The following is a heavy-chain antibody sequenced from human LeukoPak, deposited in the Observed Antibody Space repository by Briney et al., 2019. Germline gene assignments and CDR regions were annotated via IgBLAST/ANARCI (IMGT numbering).Heavy chain of an antibody. CDR3: ARLKYSGSSRLKFDY. CDR1: GFTFSSYS. Sequence: GGSLRLSCAASGFTFSSYSMNWVRQAPGKGLEWVSSISSSSSYIYYADSVKGRFTISRDNAKNSLYLQMNSLRAEDTAVYYCARLKYSGSSRLKFDYWGQGTPVTVSS. J-gene: IGHJ4*02. D-gene: IGHD1-26*01. V-gene: IGHV3-21*01. CDR2: ISSSSSYI.